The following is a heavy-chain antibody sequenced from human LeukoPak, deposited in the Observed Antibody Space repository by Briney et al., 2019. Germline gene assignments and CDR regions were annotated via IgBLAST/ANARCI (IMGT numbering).Heavy chain of an antibody. CDR3: AATNWFDP. CDR1: GFTFSDYW. V-gene: IGHV3-7*01. CDR2: INQGGSDQ. Sequence: GGSLRLSCAASGFTFSDYWMSWVRQAPGKGPEWVANINQGGSDQYYVDSLKGRFTISRDNAKNLLFLQMNGLTAEDTAVYHCAATNWFDPWGQGTLVTVSS. D-gene: IGHD1-26*01. J-gene: IGHJ5*02.